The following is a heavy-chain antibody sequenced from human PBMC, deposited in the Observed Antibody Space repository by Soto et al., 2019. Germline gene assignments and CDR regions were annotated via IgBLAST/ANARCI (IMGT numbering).Heavy chain of an antibody. Sequence: PSETLSLTCTVSGGSMSYGYYYWSWVRQNPGKGLEWIGHIYHSGRTYYNPSLKSRVGILVDTSKNQFSLNLNSVTAADTAVYYCARWVEVSLDYFDSWGQGTPVTVS. D-gene: IGHD1-20*01. J-gene: IGHJ4*02. CDR3: ARWVEVSLDYFDS. CDR1: GGSMSYGYYY. CDR2: IYHSGRT. V-gene: IGHV4-31*03.